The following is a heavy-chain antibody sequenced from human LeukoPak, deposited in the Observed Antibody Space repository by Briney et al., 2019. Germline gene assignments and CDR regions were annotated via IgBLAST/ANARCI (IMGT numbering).Heavy chain of an antibody. CDR1: GFTFSSYA. D-gene: IGHD2-2*01. Sequence: LPGGSLRLSCAASGFTFSSYAMSWVRQAPGKGLEWVSAISGSGGSTYYADSVKGRFTISRDNSKNTLYLQMNSLRAEDTAVYYCAKDPVASPDAFDIWGQGTMVTVSS. J-gene: IGHJ3*02. CDR3: AKDPVASPDAFDI. CDR2: ISGSGGST. V-gene: IGHV3-23*01.